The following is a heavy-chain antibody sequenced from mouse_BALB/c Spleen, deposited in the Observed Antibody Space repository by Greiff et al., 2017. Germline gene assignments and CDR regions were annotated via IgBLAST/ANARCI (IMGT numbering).Heavy chain of an antibody. CDR2: ISDGGSYT. D-gene: IGHD1-1*01. Sequence: EVHLVESGGGLVKPGGSLKLSCAASGFTFSDYYMYWVRQTPEKRLEWVATISDGGSYTYYPDSVKGRFTISRDNAKNNLYLQMSSLKSEDTAMYYCARGRYYGSSYFDYWGQGTTLTVSS. V-gene: IGHV5-4*02. J-gene: IGHJ2*01. CDR3: ARGRYYGSSYFDY. CDR1: GFTFSDYY.